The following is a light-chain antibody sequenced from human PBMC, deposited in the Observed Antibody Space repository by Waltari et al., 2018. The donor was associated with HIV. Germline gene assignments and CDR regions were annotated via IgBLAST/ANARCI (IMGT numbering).Light chain of an antibody. CDR2: DAS. J-gene: IGKJ4*01. CDR1: QSINSD. CDR3: QQRSSWPLT. V-gene: IGKV3-11*01. Sequence: EIVLTQSPVTLSLSPRERATLSCRASQSINSDLAWYQQKPGRSPRLLIYDASNRATGIPARFSGSVSGTDFTLTISSLEPEDFAVYYCQQRSSWPLTFGGGTKVEIK.